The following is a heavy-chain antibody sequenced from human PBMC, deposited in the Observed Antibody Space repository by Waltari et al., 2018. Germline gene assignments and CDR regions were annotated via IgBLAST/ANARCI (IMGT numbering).Heavy chain of an antibody. CDR3: ARLPTGYPNWVDP. V-gene: IGHV4-39*01. CDR2: MHTNGNT. CDR1: GSSVSSYS. D-gene: IGHD6-13*01. J-gene: IGHJ5*02. Sequence: QLQLQESGPGLVKPSETLSLSCFVSGSSVSSYSWAWIRQSPGKGLEWVGPMHTNGNTYYNPSINSRVSISVDMSKNQFSLKLSSLTAADTAVYYCARLPTGYPNWVDPWGQGTLVTVSS.